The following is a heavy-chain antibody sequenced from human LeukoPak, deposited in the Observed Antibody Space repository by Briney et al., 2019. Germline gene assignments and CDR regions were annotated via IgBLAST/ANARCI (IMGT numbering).Heavy chain of an antibody. J-gene: IGHJ4*02. CDR1: GFTFNTYR. D-gene: IGHD3-22*01. CDR3: ARDLSYYDSSGYYRGLDY. V-gene: IGHV3-7*01. Sequence: PGGSLRLSCAASGFTFNTYRMSWVRQAPGKGLEWVANIKHDGSEENYVDSVKGRFTISRDNAKGSLSLQMNSLRGEDTAVYYCARDLSYYDSSGYYRGLDYWGQGTLVTVSS. CDR2: IKHDGSEE.